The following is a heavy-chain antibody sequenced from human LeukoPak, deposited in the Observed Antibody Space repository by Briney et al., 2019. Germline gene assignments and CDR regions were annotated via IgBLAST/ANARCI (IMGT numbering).Heavy chain of an antibody. CDR2: ISSSGSAI. CDR1: GFTFSNYE. D-gene: IGHD6-19*01. Sequence: GGSLRLSCAASGFTFSNYEMNWVRQAPGKGLEWVSYISSSGSAIYYADSVKGRFTISRDNAKNSLYLQTNSLRAEDTAVYYCASSWLVHGYWGQGTLVTVSS. CDR3: ASSWLVHGY. V-gene: IGHV3-48*03. J-gene: IGHJ4*02.